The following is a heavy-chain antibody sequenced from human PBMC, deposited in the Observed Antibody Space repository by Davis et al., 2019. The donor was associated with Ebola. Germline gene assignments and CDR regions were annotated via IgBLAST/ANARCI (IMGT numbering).Heavy chain of an antibody. V-gene: IGHV3-7*03. CDR1: GFTFTRYW. D-gene: IGHD2-2*01. Sequence: PGGSLRLSCAASGFTFTRYWMSWVRQAPGKGLQWVANIKDDGSEKYYVDSVKGRFTISRDNAKNSLYLQMNSLRAEDTAVYYCARVSVPAALVPIDYYAMDVWGQGTTVTVSS. CDR2: IKDDGSEK. J-gene: IGHJ6*02. CDR3: ARVSVPAALVPIDYYAMDV.